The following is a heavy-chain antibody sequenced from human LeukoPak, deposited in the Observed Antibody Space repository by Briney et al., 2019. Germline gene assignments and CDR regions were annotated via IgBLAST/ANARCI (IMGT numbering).Heavy chain of an antibody. Sequence: SETLSLTCTVSGGSISTYYWSWIRQPPGKERGWIGYNSSSVSTNYNPCLKSQFTISVDTSKNQLSLKLSSVTAADPARYSCSRVFVWCMDVWGKGTTVTDSS. J-gene: IGHJ6*03. CDR3: SRVFVWCMDV. V-gene: IGHV4-59*01. CDR1: GGSISTYY. CDR2: NSSSVST. D-gene: IGHD4/OR15-4a*01.